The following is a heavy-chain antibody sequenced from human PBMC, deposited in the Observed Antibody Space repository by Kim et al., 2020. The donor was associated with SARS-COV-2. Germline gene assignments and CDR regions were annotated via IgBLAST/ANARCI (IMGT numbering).Heavy chain of an antibody. CDR1: GFTFDDYA. J-gene: IGHJ4*02. Sequence: GGSLRLSCAASGFTFDDYAMHWVRQAPGKGLEWVSGISWNSGSIGYADSVKGRFTISRDNAKNSLYLQMNSLRAEDTALYYCAKSGELLSWLGAALDSWGQGTLVTVSS. CDR2: ISWNSGSI. D-gene: IGHD3-10*01. CDR3: AKSGELLSWLGAALDS. V-gene: IGHV3-9*01.